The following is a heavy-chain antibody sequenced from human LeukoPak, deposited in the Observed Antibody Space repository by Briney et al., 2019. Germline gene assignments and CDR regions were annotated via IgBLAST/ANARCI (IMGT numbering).Heavy chain of an antibody. CDR3: ARQAGASDY. D-gene: IGHD1-26*01. J-gene: IGHJ4*02. V-gene: IGHV4-39*01. CDR2: IYYSGST. Sequence: SETLSLTCTVSGGSISSSSYYWGWIRQPPGKGLEWIGSIYYSGSTYFNPSLKSRVTISVDTSKNQFSLKLSSVTAADTAVYYCARQAGASDYWGQGTLVIVSS. CDR1: GGSISSSSYY.